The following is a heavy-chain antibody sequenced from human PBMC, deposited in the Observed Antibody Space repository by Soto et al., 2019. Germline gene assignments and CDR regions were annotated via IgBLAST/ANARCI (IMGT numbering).Heavy chain of an antibody. CDR2: ISSRSTYI. CDR3: ARVEGSSSWYDHYYYGMDV. D-gene: IGHD6-13*01. CDR1: RFTFSSYS. J-gene: IGHJ6*02. Sequence: GGSLRLSCAASRFTFSSYSMNWVRQAPGKGLEWVSSISSRSTYIYYADSVKGRFTISRDNAKNSLYLQMNSLRADDTAVYYCARVEGSSSWYDHYYYGMDVWGQGTTVTVSS. V-gene: IGHV3-21*01.